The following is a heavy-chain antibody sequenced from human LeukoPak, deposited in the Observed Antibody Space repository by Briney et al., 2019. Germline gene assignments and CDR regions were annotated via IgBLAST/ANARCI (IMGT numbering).Heavy chain of an antibody. J-gene: IGHJ4*02. CDR2: ISSSSSYI. V-gene: IGHV3-21*01. CDR3: ARIPRIVGASPPDY. Sequence: GGSLRLSCAASGFTFSSYSMNCVRQAPGKGLEWVSSISSSSSYIYYADSVKGRFTISRDNAKNSLYLQMNSLRAEDTAVYYCARIPRIVGASPPDYWGQGTLVTVSS. D-gene: IGHD1-26*01. CDR1: GFTFSSYS.